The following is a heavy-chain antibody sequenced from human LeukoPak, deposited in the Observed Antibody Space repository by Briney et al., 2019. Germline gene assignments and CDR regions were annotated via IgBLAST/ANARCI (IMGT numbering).Heavy chain of an antibody. CDR1: GYTFTSHA. CDR2: INAGNGNT. CDR3: ARDWGVVPAAQTNWFDP. J-gene: IGHJ5*02. Sequence: GASVKVSCKASGYTFTSHAMHWVRQAPGQRLEWMGWINAGNGNTKYSQKFQGRVTITRDTSASTAYMELSSLRSEDTAVYYCARDWGVVPAAQTNWFDPWGQGTLVTVSS. D-gene: IGHD2-2*01. V-gene: IGHV1-3*01.